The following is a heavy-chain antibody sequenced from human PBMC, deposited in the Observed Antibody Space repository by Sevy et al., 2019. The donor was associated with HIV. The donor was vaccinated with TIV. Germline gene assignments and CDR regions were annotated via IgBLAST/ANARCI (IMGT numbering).Heavy chain of an antibody. CDR2: IYPGDSDI. J-gene: IGHJ4*02. CDR1: GYRFISYW. CDR3: ARRGFDSSGYPQYYFDY. D-gene: IGHD3-22*01. Sequence: GESLKISCKGSGYRFISYWIGWVRQMPGKGLEWMGIIYPGDSDIRYSPSFQGQVRISADKSISTAYLQWSRLQASDTAMYFCARRGFDSSGYPQYYFDYWGQGTLVTVSS. V-gene: IGHV5-51*01.